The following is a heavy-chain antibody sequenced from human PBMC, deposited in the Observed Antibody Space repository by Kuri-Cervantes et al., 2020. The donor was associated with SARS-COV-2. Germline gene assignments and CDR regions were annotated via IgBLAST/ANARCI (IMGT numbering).Heavy chain of an antibody. Sequence: GESLKISCTGSGFTFNDYTMSWVRQAPGKGLEWVGFIRTNTYGGTTEYAASVKDRFTISRDDSKSIAYLQMNSLKTEDTAVYYCTRSLVLRFLEWLSYYYYYGMDVWGQGTTVTVSS. CDR3: TRSLVLRFLEWLSYYYYYGMDV. D-gene: IGHD3-3*01. J-gene: IGHJ6*02. CDR1: GFTFNDYT. CDR2: IRTNTYGGTT. V-gene: IGHV3-49*04.